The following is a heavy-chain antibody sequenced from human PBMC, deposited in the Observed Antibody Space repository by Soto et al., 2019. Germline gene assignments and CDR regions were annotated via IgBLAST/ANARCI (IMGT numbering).Heavy chain of an antibody. Sequence: EEELVESGGGLVQPGRSLRLSCATSGFTLRDSAMHWVRQVPGGGLEWVPGILASGAVGNVESVRGRFTMSGAAAKSSLHLQMNSLKTDDTALYYCVRDTSSGGADVWGQGTTVTVSS. V-gene: IGHV3-9*01. CDR3: VRDTSSGGADV. J-gene: IGHJ6*02. CDR2: ILASGAV. D-gene: IGHD6-6*01. CDR1: GFTLRDSA.